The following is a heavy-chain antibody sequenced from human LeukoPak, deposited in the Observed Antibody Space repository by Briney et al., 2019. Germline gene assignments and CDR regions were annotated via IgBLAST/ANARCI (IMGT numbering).Heavy chain of an antibody. J-gene: IGHJ6*03. CDR2: IYTSEST. V-gene: IGHV4-4*07. D-gene: IGHD1-26*01. Sequence: SETLSLTCTVSGGSLRYFYWSWIRQPAGKGLEWIGRIYTSESTNYNPSLKSRVTMSVDTSKKQFSLKLSSVTAAYTAVYYCARVRGSSGSYEYYHYMDVWGKGTTVTISS. CDR3: ARVRGSSGSYEYYHYMDV. CDR1: GGSLRYFY.